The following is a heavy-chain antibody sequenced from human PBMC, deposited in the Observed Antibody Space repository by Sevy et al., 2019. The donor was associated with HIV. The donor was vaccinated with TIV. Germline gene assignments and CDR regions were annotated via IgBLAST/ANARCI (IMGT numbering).Heavy chain of an antibody. CDR1: GSSLYISGVG. D-gene: IGHD1-26*01. J-gene: IGHJ1*01. V-gene: IGHV2-5*02. CDR3: AVFPSGHDVPFFES. CDR2: IYWDDDE. Sequence: SGPTLVNPTQTLALTCTFSGSSLYISGVGVAWIRQPPGKALKWLALIYWDDDEHYSPSLKNRLTITKDTSKNQVVLTMTTMDPVDTATYFCAVFPSGHDVPFFESWGHGLLVTVSS.